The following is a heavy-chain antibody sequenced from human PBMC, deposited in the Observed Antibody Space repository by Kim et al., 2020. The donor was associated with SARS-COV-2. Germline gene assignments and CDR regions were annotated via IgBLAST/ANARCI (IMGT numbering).Heavy chain of an antibody. CDR3: AKWIAAAGTDWFDP. V-gene: IGHV3-30*18. Sequence: GGSLRLSCAASGFTFSSYGMHWVRQAPGKGLEWVAVISYDGSNKYYADSVKGRFTISRDTSKNTLYLQMNSLRAEDTAVYYCAKWIAAAGTDWFDPWGQG. CDR2: ISYDGSNK. J-gene: IGHJ5*02. D-gene: IGHD6-13*01. CDR1: GFTFSSYG.